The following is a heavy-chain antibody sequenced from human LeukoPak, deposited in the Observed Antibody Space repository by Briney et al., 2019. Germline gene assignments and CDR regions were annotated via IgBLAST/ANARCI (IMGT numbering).Heavy chain of an antibody. J-gene: IGHJ6*03. V-gene: IGHV1-69*05. D-gene: IGHD2-2*01. CDR2: IIPIFGTA. CDR3: ASNEVVPAALAYYYYMDV. Sequence: AASVKVSCKASGGTFSSYAISWVRQAPGHGLEWMGGIIPIFGTANYAQKFQGRVTITTDESTSTAYMELSSLRSEDTAVYYCASNEVVPAALAYYYYMDVWGKGTTVTVSS. CDR1: GGTFSSYA.